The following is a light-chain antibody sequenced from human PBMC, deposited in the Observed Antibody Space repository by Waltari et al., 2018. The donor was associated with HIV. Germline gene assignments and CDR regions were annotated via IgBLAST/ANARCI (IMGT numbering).Light chain of an antibody. CDR2: VTS. Sequence: DIQMTQSPSSLSAFVGDRVTITCRASQSINNFLTWYQQKPGKAPQVLIYVTSNLQSGVPSRFSGSRSGTDFTLTISSLQPEDSATYYCLQTYSTTWTFGQGTKLEIK. J-gene: IGKJ1*01. V-gene: IGKV1-39*01. CDR3: LQTYSTTWT. CDR1: QSINNF.